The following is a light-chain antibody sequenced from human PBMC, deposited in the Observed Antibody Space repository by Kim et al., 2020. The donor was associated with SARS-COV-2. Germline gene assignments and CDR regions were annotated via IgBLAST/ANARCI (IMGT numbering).Light chain of an antibody. Sequence: SYELTQPPSVSVAPGQTARITCGGNNIGGHSVHWYQQKPGQAPVLVIYYDSDRPSGIPARFSGSKAATTATLTISRVEAGVEADYYCQVWDTDTDDYVFG. J-gene: IGLJ1*01. CDR1: NIGGHS. V-gene: IGLV3-21*01. CDR3: QVWDTDTDDYV. CDR2: YDS.